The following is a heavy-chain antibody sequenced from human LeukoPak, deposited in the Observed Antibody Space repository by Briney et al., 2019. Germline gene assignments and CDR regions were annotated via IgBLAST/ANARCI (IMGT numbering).Heavy chain of an antibody. CDR2: INPSGGST. CDR3: AREVDDYGDYGVPPLLNYFDY. D-gene: IGHD4-17*01. Sequence: ASVKVSCKASGYTFISYYMHWVRQAPGQGLEWMGIINPSGGSTSYAQKFQGRVTMTRDTSTSTVYMELSSLRSEDTAVYYCAREVDDYGDYGVPPLLNYFDYWGQGTLVTVSS. CDR1: GYTFISYY. J-gene: IGHJ4*02. V-gene: IGHV1-46*03.